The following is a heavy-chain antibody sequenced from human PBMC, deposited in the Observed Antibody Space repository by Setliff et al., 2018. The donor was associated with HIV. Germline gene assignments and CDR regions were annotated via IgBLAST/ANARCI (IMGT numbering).Heavy chain of an antibody. V-gene: IGHV1-69*10. CDR3: ARGQTTNNIKAEAFDI. CDR2: IIPILGIP. Sequence: ASVKVSCKASGGIVSINWVRQAPGQRLEWMGGIIPILGIPNYAQKFQGRVTITADKSTTTVYMELSSLGSEDTAVYYCARGQTTNNIKAEAFDIWGQGILVTVSS. J-gene: IGHJ3*02. CDR1: GGIVS. D-gene: IGHD1-20*01.